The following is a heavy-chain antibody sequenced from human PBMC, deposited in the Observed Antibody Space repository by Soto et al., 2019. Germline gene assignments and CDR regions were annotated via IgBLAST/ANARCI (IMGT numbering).Heavy chain of an antibody. J-gene: IGHJ4*02. CDR1: GGSFSGYY. CDR3: ARLPSIAVAGDY. CDR2: INHSGST. V-gene: IGHV4-34*01. D-gene: IGHD6-19*01. Sequence: QVQLQQWGAGLLKPSETLSLTCAVYGGSFSGYYWSWIRQPPGKGLEWIGEINHSGSTNYNPSLKSRVTISVDTSKNQFSLKLSSVTAADTAVYYCARLPSIAVAGDYWGQGTLVTVSS.